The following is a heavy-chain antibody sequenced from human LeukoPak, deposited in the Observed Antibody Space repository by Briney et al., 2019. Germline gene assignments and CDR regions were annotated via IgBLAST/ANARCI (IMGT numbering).Heavy chain of an antibody. D-gene: IGHD6-6*01. V-gene: IGHV4-61*02. CDR3: ATYSSSSRYGFDY. Sequence: TLSLTCTVSGGSISSGSYYWSWIRPPAGKGLEWIGRIYTSGSTNYNPSLKSRVTISVDTSKNQFSLKLSSVTAADTAVYYCATYSSSSRYGFDYWGQGTLVTVSS. J-gene: IGHJ4*02. CDR1: GGSISSGSYY. CDR2: IYTSGST.